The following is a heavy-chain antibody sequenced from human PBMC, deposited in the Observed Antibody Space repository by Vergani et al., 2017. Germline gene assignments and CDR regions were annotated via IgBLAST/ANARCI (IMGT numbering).Heavy chain of an antibody. J-gene: IGHJ3*01. D-gene: IGHD3-22*01. CDR1: GFTFSSYA. V-gene: IGHV3-23*01. Sequence: EVQLLESGGGLVQPGGSLRLSCAASGFTFSSYAMSWVRQAPGKGLEWVSAISGSGGSTYYADSVKGRFTISRDNSKKTLYLQMNSLRAEDTAVYYCAKVYDSSGRSNDAFDVWGQGTMVTVSS. CDR3: AKVYDSSGRSNDAFDV. CDR2: ISGSGGST.